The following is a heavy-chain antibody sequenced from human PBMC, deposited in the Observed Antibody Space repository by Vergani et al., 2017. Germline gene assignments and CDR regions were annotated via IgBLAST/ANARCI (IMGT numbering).Heavy chain of an antibody. CDR1: GFTFGSYS. Sequence: EVQLVESGEGMVKPGGSLRPSCVASGFTFGSYSMNWVRQASGKGLQRVSFISRSSSDRYYADLAKGRFTISRDNGEYSLLLQMNSLSPEDTAVYYWAGGVPGYQLATQYLQHWGKGTLVTVSS. J-gene: IGHJ1*01. CDR2: ISRSSSDR. CDR3: AGGVPGYQLATQYLQH. V-gene: IGHV3-21*01. D-gene: IGHD2-2*01.